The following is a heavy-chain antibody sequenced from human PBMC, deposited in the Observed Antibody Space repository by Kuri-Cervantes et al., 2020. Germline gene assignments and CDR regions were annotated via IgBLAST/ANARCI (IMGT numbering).Heavy chain of an antibody. J-gene: IGHJ4*02. V-gene: IGHV3-48*02. Sequence: GESLKISCAASGFAISSYNMNWVRQAPGKGLEWVSHTGTTESSKYYADSVKGRFTISRDNGKNSLYLQMNSLRDEDTALYYCAKDRIAVAGPIDYWGQGTLVTVSS. CDR3: AKDRIAVAGPIDY. CDR1: GFAISSYN. CDR2: TGTTESSK. D-gene: IGHD6-19*01.